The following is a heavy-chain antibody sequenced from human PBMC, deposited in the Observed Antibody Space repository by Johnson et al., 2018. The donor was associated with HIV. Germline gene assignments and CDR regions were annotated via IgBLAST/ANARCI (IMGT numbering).Heavy chain of an antibody. CDR1: GFTFSSYG. D-gene: IGHD3-10*01. V-gene: IGHV3-30*03. J-gene: IGHJ3*02. CDR2: ISYDGSNK. CDR3: ARDPKRSGSYYKDAFDI. Sequence: QEKLVESGGGVVQPGRSLRLSCAASGFTFSSYGMHWVRQAPGKGLEWVAIISYDGSNKHYADSVKGRFTISRDNSKNTLYLQMNSLRAEDTAVYYCARDPKRSGSYYKDAFDIWGQGTMVTVSS.